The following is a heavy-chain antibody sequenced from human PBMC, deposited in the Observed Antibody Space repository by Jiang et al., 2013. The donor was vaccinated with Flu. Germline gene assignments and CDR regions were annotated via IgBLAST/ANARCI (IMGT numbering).Heavy chain of an antibody. V-gene: IGHV4-59*01. J-gene: IGHJ2*01. D-gene: IGHD4-17*01. Sequence: KSRVTISVDTSKNQFSLKLSSVTAADTAVYYCARSAYGDYRMNHWYFDLWGRGTLVTVSS. CDR3: ARSAYGDYRMNHWYFDL.